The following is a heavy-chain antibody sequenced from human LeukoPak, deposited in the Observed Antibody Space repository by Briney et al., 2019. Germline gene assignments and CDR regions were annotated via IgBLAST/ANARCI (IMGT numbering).Heavy chain of an antibody. D-gene: IGHD2-15*01. CDR1: GYTFTGYY. J-gene: IGHJ5*02. Sequence: ASVKVSCKASGYTFTGYYMHWVRQAPGQGLEWMGWINPNSGGTNYAQKFQGRVTMTRDPSISTAYMELSRLRSDDTAVYYCARGSGGSWWGGVSENNWFDPWGQGTLVTVSS. CDR3: ARGSGGSWWGGVSENNWFDP. CDR2: INPNSGGT. V-gene: IGHV1-2*02.